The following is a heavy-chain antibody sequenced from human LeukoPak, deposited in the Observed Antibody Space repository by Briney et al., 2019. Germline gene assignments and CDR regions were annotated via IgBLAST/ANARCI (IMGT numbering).Heavy chain of an antibody. J-gene: IGHJ4*02. CDR1: GFTFSNYA. CDR3: ARDRDTAMGL. CDR2: ISYDGNDK. Sequence: GGSLRLSCAASGFTFSNYAMHWVRQAPGKGLEWVAIISYDGNDKYYTDSVKGRFTNSRDKSKNTLYLQMNSLRAEDTAVYYCARDRDTAMGLWGQGTLVTVSS. V-gene: IGHV3-30-3*01. D-gene: IGHD5-18*01.